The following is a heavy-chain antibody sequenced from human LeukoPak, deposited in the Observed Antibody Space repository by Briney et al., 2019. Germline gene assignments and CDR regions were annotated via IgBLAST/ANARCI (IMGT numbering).Heavy chain of an antibody. J-gene: IGHJ4*02. V-gene: IGHV4-39*02. CDR2: IFYNGKT. CDR3: ARRAPLFILDY. Sequence: SETLSLTCTVSGGSISSSSYYWGWIRQPPGKGLEWIGSIFYNGKTYYNPSLRSRLTISVDTSKNHFSLNLSSVTAADTAVYYCARRAPLFILDYWGQGALVTVSS. CDR1: GGSISSSSYY.